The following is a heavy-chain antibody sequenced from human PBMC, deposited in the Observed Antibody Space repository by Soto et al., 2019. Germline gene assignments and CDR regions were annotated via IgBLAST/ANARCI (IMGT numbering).Heavy chain of an antibody. Sequence: ASVKVSCKASGYTFASYGISWVRQAPGQGLEWMGWISAYNGNTNYAQKLQGRVTMITDTSTSTAYMELRSLRSDDTAVYYCARYSGRYFDWLSQFGPNDAFDIWGQGTMVTVS. V-gene: IGHV1-18*01. CDR2: ISAYNGNT. J-gene: IGHJ3*02. CDR3: ARYSGRYFDWLSQFGPNDAFDI. D-gene: IGHD3-9*01. CDR1: GYTFASYG.